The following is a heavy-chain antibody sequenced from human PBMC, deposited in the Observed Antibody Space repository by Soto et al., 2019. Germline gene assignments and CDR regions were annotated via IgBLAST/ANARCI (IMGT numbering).Heavy chain of an antibody. J-gene: IGHJ6*02. CDR1: GGSFSGYY. CDR3: ARAIYYYDLYYYSMDV. CDR2: INHSGST. V-gene: IGHV4-34*01. Sequence: PSETLSLTCAVYGGSFSGYYWSWIRQPPGKGLEWIGEINHSGSTNYNPSLKSRVTISVDTSKNQFSLKLSSVTAADTAVYYCARAIYYYDLYYYSMDVWGQGTTVTVSS. D-gene: IGHD3-22*01.